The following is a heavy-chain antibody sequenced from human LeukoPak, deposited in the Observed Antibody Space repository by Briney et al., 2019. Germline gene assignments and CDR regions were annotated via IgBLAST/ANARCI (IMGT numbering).Heavy chain of an antibody. CDR2: ISYDGSNK. J-gene: IGHJ3*02. D-gene: IGHD2-2*01. V-gene: IGHV3-30*04. CDR3: ARDWYNVVVPAAASSPEDAFDI. Sequence: GRSLRLSCAASGFTFSSYAMHWVRQAPGKGLEWVAVISYDGSNKYYADSVKGRFTISRDNSKNTLYLQMNSLRAEDTAVYYCARDWYNVVVPAAASSPEDAFDIWGQGTMVTVSS. CDR1: GFTFSSYA.